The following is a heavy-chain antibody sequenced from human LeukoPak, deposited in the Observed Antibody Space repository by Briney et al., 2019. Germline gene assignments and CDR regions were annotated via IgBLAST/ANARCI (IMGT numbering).Heavy chain of an antibody. Sequence: GRSLRLYCAASGFTFSSYAMHWVRQAPGKGLEWVAVISYDGSNKYYADSAKGRFTISRDNSKNTLYLQMNSLRAEDTAVYYCARGLDYWGQGTLVTVSS. CDR3: ARGLDY. CDR1: GFTFSSYA. CDR2: ISYDGSNK. V-gene: IGHV3-30-3*01. J-gene: IGHJ4*02.